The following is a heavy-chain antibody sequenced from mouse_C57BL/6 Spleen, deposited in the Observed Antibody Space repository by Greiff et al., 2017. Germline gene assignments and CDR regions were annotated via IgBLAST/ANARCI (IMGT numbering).Heavy chain of an antibody. V-gene: IGHV14-4*01. CDR1: GFNIKDDY. J-gene: IGHJ3*01. Sequence: EVKLMESGAELVRPGASVKLSCTASGFNIKDDYMHWVKQRPEQGLEWIGWIDPENGDTEYASKFQGKATITADTSSNTAYLQLSSLTSEDTAVYYCTTGKYDGYPFAYWGQGTLVTVSA. CDR2: IDPENGDT. CDR3: TTGKYDGYPFAY. D-gene: IGHD2-3*01.